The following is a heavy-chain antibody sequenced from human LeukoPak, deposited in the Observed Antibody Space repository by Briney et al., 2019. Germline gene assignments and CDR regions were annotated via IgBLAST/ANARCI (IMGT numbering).Heavy chain of an antibody. D-gene: IGHD3-9*01. J-gene: IGHJ4*02. Sequence: GGSLRLSCAASGFTFSSYGMRWVRQAPGKGLEWVAFIRYDGSNKYYADSVKGRFTISRDNSKNTLYLQMNSLRAEDTAVYYCAKGFSGGILTGYPDYWGQGTLVTVSS. V-gene: IGHV3-30*02. CDR2: IRYDGSNK. CDR1: GFTFSSYG. CDR3: AKGFSGGILTGYPDY.